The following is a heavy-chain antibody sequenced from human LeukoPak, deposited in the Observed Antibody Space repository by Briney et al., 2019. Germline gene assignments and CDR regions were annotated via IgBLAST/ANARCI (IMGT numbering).Heavy chain of an antibody. V-gene: IGHV4-59*01. CDR3: ARLRRVAVAGTGDFDY. Sequence: GSLRLSCAASGFTFSRYWMSWVRQPPGKGLEWIGYIYYSGSTNYNPSLKSRVTISVDTSKNQFSLKLSSVTAADTAVYYCARLRRVAVAGTGDFDYWGQGTLVTVSS. J-gene: IGHJ4*02. CDR2: IYYSGST. D-gene: IGHD6-19*01. CDR1: GFTFSRYW.